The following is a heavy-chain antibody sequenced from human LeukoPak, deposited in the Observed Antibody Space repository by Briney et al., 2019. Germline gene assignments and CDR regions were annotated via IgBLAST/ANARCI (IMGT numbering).Heavy chain of an antibody. CDR1: GFTFNNYG. D-gene: IGHD3-22*01. CDR3: AKDRYYDSSGYSWYFDY. Sequence: GGSLRLSCAASGFTFNNYGMTWVRQAPGKGLEWVADISGSGGYTYYADSVKGRFTISRDNSKNTLYLQMNSLRAEDTAVYYCAKDRYYDSSGYSWYFDYWGQGTLVTVSS. V-gene: IGHV3-23*01. J-gene: IGHJ4*02. CDR2: ISGSGGYT.